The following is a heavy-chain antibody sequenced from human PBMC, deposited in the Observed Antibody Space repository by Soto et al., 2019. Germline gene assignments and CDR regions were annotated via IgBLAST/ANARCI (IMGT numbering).Heavy chain of an antibody. V-gene: IGHV3-23*01. CDR1: GFTFSSYA. D-gene: IGHD2-15*01. J-gene: IGHJ3*02. CDR3: AKDPSIVVVVVATQAFDI. CDR2: ISGSGGST. Sequence: GGSLRLSCAASGFTFSSYAMSWVRQAPGKGLEWVSAISGSGGSTYYADSVKGRFTISRDNSKNTLYLQMNSLRAEDTAVYYCAKDPSIVVVVVATQAFDIWGQGTMVTVSS.